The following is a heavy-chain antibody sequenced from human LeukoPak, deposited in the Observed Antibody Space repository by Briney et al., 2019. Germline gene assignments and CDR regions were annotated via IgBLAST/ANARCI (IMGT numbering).Heavy chain of an antibody. Sequence: GGSLRLSCAVSGFTFSADGMNWVRRAPGKGLEWVSAISANGGNTYNADYVKGRFSSSRDNSKKTMYMQMNTLRAEDTAVYFCARDQGVAGSSIRTPDYWGQGTLVTVSS. V-gene: IGHV3-23*01. J-gene: IGHJ4*02. D-gene: IGHD6-19*01. CDR1: GFTFSADG. CDR2: ISANGGNT. CDR3: ARDQGVAGSSIRTPDY.